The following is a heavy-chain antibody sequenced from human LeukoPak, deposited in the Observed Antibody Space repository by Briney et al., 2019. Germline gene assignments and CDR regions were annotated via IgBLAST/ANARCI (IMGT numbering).Heavy chain of an antibody. J-gene: IGHJ5*02. CDR3: ARDNSVEDTAWWFDP. CDR1: GYTFTNYY. Sequence: ASVKVSCKASGYTFTNYYIHWVRQAPGQGLEWMGMIIPSDGFTTYAQKFQGRVTMTRDMSTSTDYMELSSLRSEDTAVYYCARDNSVEDTAWWFDPWGQGTLVTVSS. D-gene: IGHD4-23*01. V-gene: IGHV1-46*01. CDR2: IIPSDGFT.